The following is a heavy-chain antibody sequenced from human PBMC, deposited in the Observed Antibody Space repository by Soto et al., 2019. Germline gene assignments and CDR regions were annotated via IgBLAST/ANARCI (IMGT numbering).Heavy chain of an antibody. CDR3: ARDSTWNLKYFHH. CDR2: ISSSGSTM. Sequence: QVQLVESGGGLVKPGGSLRLSCEASGFSFSTYYMTWIRQAPGKGLEWVSYISSSGSTMYYAGSVTGRFTISRDNTKTSLYLQMNSLRVEDTAVYYCARDSTWNLKYFHHWGQGTLVTVSS. V-gene: IGHV3-11*01. J-gene: IGHJ1*01. D-gene: IGHD1-1*01. CDR1: GFSFSTYY.